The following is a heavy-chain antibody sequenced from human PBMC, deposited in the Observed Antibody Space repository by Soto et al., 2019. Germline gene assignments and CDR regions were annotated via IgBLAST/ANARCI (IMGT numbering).Heavy chain of an antibody. D-gene: IGHD4-17*01. Sequence: VASVKVSCKASGYTFTSYYMHWVRQAPGQGLEWMGITNPSGGSTSYAQKFQGRVTMTRDTSKNQFSLKLSSVTAADTAVYYCASWTTVTTERFDAFDIWGQGTMVTVSS. CDR1: GYTFTSYY. J-gene: IGHJ3*02. CDR2: TNPSGGST. CDR3: ASWTTVTTERFDAFDI. V-gene: IGHV1-46*01.